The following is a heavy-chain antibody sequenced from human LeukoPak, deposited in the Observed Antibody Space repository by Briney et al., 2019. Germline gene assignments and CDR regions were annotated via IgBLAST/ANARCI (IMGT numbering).Heavy chain of an antibody. V-gene: IGHV1-8*02. CDR3: ATRIRGVIY. J-gene: IGHJ4*02. Sequence: ASVKVSCKASGYTFTSYYMHWVRQATGQGLEWMGWMNPNSGNTGYAQKFQGRVTMTRNTSISTTYLELSSLRSEDTAIYYCATRIRGVIYWGQGTLVTVSS. D-gene: IGHD2/OR15-2a*01. CDR1: GYTFTSYY. CDR2: MNPNSGNT.